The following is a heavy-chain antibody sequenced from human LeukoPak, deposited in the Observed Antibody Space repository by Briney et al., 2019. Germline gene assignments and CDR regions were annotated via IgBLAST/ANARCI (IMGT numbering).Heavy chain of an antibody. CDR3: AREARDSSLYYFDY. Sequence: GGSLRLSCAAPGFTFSGYWMSWVRQAPGKGPEWVSYISSSGSTIYYADSVKGRFTISRDNAKNSLYLQMNSLRAGDTAVYYCAREARDSSLYYFDYWGQGTLVTVSS. D-gene: IGHD3-22*01. CDR2: ISSSGSTI. V-gene: IGHV3-11*04. CDR1: GFTFSGYW. J-gene: IGHJ4*02.